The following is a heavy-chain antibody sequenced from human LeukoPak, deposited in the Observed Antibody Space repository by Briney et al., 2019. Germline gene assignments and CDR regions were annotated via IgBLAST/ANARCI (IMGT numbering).Heavy chain of an antibody. Sequence: ASVKVSCKASGYTFTGYYMHWVRQAPGQGLEWMGWINPNSGGTNYAQKFQGRVTMTRDTSTSTAYMEPRRLRSGDKAVYYCARDSRHGDPMVDWGQGTLVTVSS. J-gene: IGHJ4*02. D-gene: IGHD3-10*01. CDR3: ARDSRHGDPMVD. CDR1: GYTFTGYY. CDR2: INPNSGGT. V-gene: IGHV1-2*02.